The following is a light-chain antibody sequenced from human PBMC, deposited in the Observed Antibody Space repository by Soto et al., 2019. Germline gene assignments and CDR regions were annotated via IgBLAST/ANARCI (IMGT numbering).Light chain of an antibody. J-gene: IGKJ5*01. CDR1: QSVSSN. CDR2: DAS. Sequence: EIGMTQSPATLSVYKGERATLSCRASQSVSSNLAWYQHKPGQAPRLLIYDASNRATGIPARFSGSGSGTDFTLTISSLEPEDFAVYYCQQRSNWPITFGQGTLLEIK. CDR3: QQRSNWPIT. V-gene: IGKV3-11*01.